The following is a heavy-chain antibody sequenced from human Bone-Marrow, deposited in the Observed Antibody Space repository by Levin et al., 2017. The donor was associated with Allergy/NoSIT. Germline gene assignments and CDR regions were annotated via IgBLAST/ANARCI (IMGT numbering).Heavy chain of an antibody. Sequence: SLKISCGVSGFTFENYAMHWVRQAPGKGLEWVSGISWNNGTIGYADSVKGRFTISRDNAKKSLYLQMNSLRAEDTALYYCAKGLRRTLGPPGDALDFWGQGTKVTVSS. CDR2: ISWNNGTI. J-gene: IGHJ3*01. V-gene: IGHV3-9*01. CDR1: GFTFENYA. D-gene: IGHD4-17*01. CDR3: AKGLRRTLGPPGDALDF.